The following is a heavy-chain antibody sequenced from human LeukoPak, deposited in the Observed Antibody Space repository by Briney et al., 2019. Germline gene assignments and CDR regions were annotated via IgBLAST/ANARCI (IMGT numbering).Heavy chain of an antibody. V-gene: IGHV3-74*01. Sequence: GGSLRLSCAASGFTFSRYWMHWVRQAPGKGLVWVSRINSDGSSTIYADSVKGRFTISRDNAKNTLYLQMNSLRAEDTAVYYCARVSRGPYNYYYYIDVWGEGTTVAVSS. CDR3: ARVSRGPYNYYYYIDV. CDR1: GFTFSRYW. CDR2: INSDGSST. D-gene: IGHD1-14*01. J-gene: IGHJ6*03.